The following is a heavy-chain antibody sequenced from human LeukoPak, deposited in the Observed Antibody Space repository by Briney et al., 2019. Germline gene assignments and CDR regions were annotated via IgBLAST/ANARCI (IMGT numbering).Heavy chain of an antibody. CDR1: GFTFDDYA. Sequence: GGSLRLSCAASGFTFDDYAMHWVRQAPGKGLEWVSLISGDGGSTYYAESVKGRFTISRDNSKNSLYLQMNSLRTEDTALYYCAKGVGYSSGWYMDYYYMDVWGKGTTVTVSS. CDR2: ISGDGGST. V-gene: IGHV3-43*02. D-gene: IGHD6-19*01. J-gene: IGHJ6*03. CDR3: AKGVGYSSGWYMDYYYMDV.